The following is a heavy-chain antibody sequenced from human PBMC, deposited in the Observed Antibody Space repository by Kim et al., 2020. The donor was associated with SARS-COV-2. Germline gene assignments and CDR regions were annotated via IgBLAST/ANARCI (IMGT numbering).Heavy chain of an antibody. J-gene: IGHJ6*02. Sequence: GGSLRLSCAASGFMFSTYAMHWVRLAPGKGLEWVAVISYDGNNANYADSVQGRFTISRDSSKNTVYLQMNSLRPEDTALYSCGRDGVAAYFYHGVDVWG. CDR1: GFMFSTYA. CDR3: GRDGVAAYFYHGVDV. D-gene: IGHD3-16*01. CDR2: ISYDGNNA. V-gene: IGHV3-30-3*01.